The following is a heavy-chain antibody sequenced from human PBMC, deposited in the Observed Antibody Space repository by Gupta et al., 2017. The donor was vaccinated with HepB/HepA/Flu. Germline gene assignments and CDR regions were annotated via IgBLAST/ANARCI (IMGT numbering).Heavy chain of an antibody. D-gene: IGHD6-19*01. V-gene: IGHV4-39*01. J-gene: IGHJ4*02. Sequence: QLQLQESGPGLVKPSETLSLTCTVSGGSIRSSTYYWGWIRQPPGKGLEWIGSIYDSGSTYYNPPLTSRLTIYVETPKNQFSLKLNSVPAAETAVYYFSTHHASSGWYNFDYWGQGTLVTVSS. CDR1: GGSIRSSTYY. CDR3: STHHASSGWYNFDY. CDR2: IYDSGST.